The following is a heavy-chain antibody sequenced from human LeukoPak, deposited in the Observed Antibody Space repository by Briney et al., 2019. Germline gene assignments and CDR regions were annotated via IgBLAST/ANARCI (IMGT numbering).Heavy chain of an antibody. CDR3: AREHSGYDFPGRDYYYMDV. Sequence: PGGSLRLSCAVSGFTLSDYYMSWIRHAPGGGVEWVSYMRNSGTTVHYTDSVKGRLTISRDNAKNSLFLQMNSLRAEDTAVYYCAREHSGYDFPGRDYYYMDVWGKGTTVTVSS. D-gene: IGHD5-12*01. CDR1: GFTLSDYY. V-gene: IGHV3-11*04. CDR2: MRNSGTTV. J-gene: IGHJ6*03.